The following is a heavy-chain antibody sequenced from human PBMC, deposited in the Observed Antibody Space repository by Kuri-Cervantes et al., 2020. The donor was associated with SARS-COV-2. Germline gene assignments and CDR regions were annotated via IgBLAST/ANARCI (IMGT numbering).Heavy chain of an antibody. J-gene: IGHJ4*02. CDR2: IYYTGTT. Sequence: SETLSLTCTVSGGSIGSAGYYWGWVRRPPGKGLEWIGTIYYTGTTFYNSSLESRVTISVDTSKNQFSLKLSSVTAADTAVYYCASQGVGAHRGQNYWGQGTLVTVSS. CDR3: ASQGVGAHRGQNY. V-gene: IGHV4-39*07. CDR1: GGSIGSAGYY. D-gene: IGHD1-26*01.